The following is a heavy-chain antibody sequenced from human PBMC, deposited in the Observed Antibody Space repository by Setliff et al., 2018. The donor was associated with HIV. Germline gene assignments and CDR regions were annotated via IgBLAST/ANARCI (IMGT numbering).Heavy chain of an antibody. CDR3: VKDDHGSYDRLFYFDY. Sequence: GGSLRLSCAASGFIFNKFALHWVRQAPGKGLEWVAIISYGETTRLYADSVKGRFTISRDNSKNALYLQMDSLRDEDTAVYFCVKDDHGSYDRLFYFDYWGQGTLVTVSS. CDR2: ISYGETTR. J-gene: IGHJ4*02. V-gene: IGHV3-30-3*01. CDR1: GFIFNKFA. D-gene: IGHD4-17*01.